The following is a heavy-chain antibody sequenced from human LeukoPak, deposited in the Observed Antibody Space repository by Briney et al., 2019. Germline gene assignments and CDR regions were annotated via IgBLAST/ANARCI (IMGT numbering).Heavy chain of an antibody. D-gene: IGHD4-17*01. V-gene: IGHV4-59*01. CDR1: GGSIRSYY. CDR2: IYYSGST. J-gene: IGHJ4*02. Sequence: SETLSLTCTVSGGSIRSYYWSWTRQPPGKGLEWIGYIYYSGSTNYNPSLKSRVSISVDTSKNQFSLKLSSVTAADTAVYYCARTGSTVTMLYPFDHWGQGTLVTVSS. CDR3: ARTGSTVTMLYPFDH.